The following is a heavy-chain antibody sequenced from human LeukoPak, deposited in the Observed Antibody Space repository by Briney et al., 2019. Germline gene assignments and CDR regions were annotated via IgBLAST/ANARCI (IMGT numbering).Heavy chain of an antibody. D-gene: IGHD7-27*01. CDR3: GIDPNWGTHS. CDR2: IGNNGGGI. J-gene: IGHJ4*02. V-gene: IGHV3-23*01. Sequence: PGGSLRLSCAASGFTFSTYTMYWVRHPPGKRLEWVSIIGNNGGGIHYADSVKGRFTISRDNFKNALYLQMNSLRVEDTAVYYCGIDPNWGTHSWGQGVLVTVSS. CDR1: GFTFSTYT.